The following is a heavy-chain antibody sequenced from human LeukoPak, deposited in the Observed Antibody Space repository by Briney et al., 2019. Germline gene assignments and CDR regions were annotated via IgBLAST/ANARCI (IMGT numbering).Heavy chain of an antibody. V-gene: IGHV1-69*05. CDR3: AGGYYMYYYYYYMDV. D-gene: IGHD3-22*01. J-gene: IGHJ6*03. Sequence: SVKVSYKASGGTFSSYAISWVRQAPGQGLEWMGRIIPIFGTANYAQKFQGRVTITTDESTSTAYMELSSLRSEDAAVYYCAGGYYMYYYYYYMDVWGKGTTVTVSS. CDR2: IIPIFGTA. CDR1: GGTFSSYA.